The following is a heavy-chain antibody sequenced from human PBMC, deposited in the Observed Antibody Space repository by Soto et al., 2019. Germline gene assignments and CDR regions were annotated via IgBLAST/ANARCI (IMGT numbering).Heavy chain of an antibody. CDR3: ARERYDILTCYYDAFDI. J-gene: IGHJ3*02. V-gene: IGHV4-4*07. CDR1: GGSISSYY. CDR2: IYTSGST. Sequence: SETLSLTCTVSGGSISSYYWSWIRQPAGKGLEWIGRIYTSGSTNYNPSLKSRVTMSVDTSKNQFSLKLSFVTAADTAVYYGARERYDILTCYYDAFDIWGQGTMVTVSS. D-gene: IGHD3-9*01.